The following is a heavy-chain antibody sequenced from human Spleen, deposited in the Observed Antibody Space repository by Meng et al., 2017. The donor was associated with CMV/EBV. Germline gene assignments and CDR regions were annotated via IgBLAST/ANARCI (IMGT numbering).Heavy chain of an antibody. V-gene: IGHV3-20*04. CDR2: INWSGGSP. Sequence: GGSLRLSCAASGFTFDNYGMSWVRQAPGKGLEWVSSINWSGGSPDYADSVKGRFTISRDNAKKSLFLQMNSMRVEDTAFYYCARGGYDRSGYYPPFDYWGQGAQVTVSS. D-gene: IGHD3-22*01. CDR3: ARGGYDRSGYYPPFDY. J-gene: IGHJ4*02. CDR1: GFTFDNYG.